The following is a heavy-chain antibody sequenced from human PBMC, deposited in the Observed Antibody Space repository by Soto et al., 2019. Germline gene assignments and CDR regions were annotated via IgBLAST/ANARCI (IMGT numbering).Heavy chain of an antibody. CDR3: ARDYPAANAYYYYGMDV. CDR1: GFTFSSYS. Sequence: PGGSLRLSCAASGFTFSSYSMNWVRQAPGKGLEWVSSISSSSSYIYYADSVKGRFTISRDNAKNSLYLQMNSLRAEDTAVYYCARDYPAANAYYYYGMDVWGQGTTVTVSS. CDR2: ISSSSSYI. J-gene: IGHJ6*02. D-gene: IGHD2-2*01. V-gene: IGHV3-21*01.